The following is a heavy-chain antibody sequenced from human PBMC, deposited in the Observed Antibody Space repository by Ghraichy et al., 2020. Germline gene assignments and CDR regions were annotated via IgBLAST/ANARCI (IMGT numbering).Heavy chain of an antibody. CDR3: GRGIAAGGHGVDY. V-gene: IGHV6-1*01. CDR2: TYYRSKYYN. D-gene: IGHD6-13*01. Sequence: SQTLSLTCAISGDSVSSDSATWNWIRQSPSRGLEWLGRTYYRSKYYNDYAFSVKSRITIDPDTSKNQFSLQLKSLTPEDTAVYYCGRGIAAGGHGVDYWGQGTLVTVSS. J-gene: IGHJ4*02. CDR1: GDSVSSDSAT.